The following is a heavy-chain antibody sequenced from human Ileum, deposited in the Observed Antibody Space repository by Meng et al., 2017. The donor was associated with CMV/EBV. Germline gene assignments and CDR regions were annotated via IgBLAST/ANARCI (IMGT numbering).Heavy chain of an antibody. CDR2: INPNSGDT. CDR3: VRGANYASYRVDY. CDR1: GYSFTDYY. V-gene: IGHV1-2*02. Sequence: QGQLVASGAELEQPGASVKVSCKASGYSFTDYYIHWLRRAPGQGLEWMGWINPNSGDTNYAQTFQDRVTVTRDTSINTVYMDFRGLTSDDTAMYYCVRGANYASYRVDYWGQGTLVTVSS. J-gene: IGHJ4*02. D-gene: IGHD2-2*01.